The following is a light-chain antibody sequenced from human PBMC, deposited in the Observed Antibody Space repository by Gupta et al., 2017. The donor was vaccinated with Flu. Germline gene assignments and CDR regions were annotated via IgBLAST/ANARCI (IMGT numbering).Light chain of an antibody. V-gene: IGLV3-1*01. J-gene: IGLJ2*01. Sequence: SYDLLQSPSVSVSPGQTANISCSGDHLGEKFASWFQQKPGQSPTLVIYKDNRRPSGIPERFSGSNSGNIATLAISGTQALDEADYYCQAWDSSTVVFGGGTKLTVL. CDR3: QAWDSSTVV. CDR1: HLGEKF. CDR2: KDN.